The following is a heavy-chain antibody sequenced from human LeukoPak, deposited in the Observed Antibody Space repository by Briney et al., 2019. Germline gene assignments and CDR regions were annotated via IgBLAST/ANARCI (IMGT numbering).Heavy chain of an antibody. CDR3: ARGGYSGYRSRFDY. V-gene: IGHV4-34*01. Sequence: PSETLSLTCAVNGGLFSGYSWNWIRQPPGMGVEWIGEVNHSGSTNYNPSLKSRVTIPVDTAKNQFSLKLSSVTAADTSVYYCARGGYSGYRSRFDYWGQGTLVTVSS. J-gene: IGHJ4*02. D-gene: IGHD5-12*01. CDR2: VNHSGST. CDR1: GGLFSGYS.